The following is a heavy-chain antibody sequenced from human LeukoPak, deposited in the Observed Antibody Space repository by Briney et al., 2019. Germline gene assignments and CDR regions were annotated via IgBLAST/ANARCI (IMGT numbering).Heavy chain of an antibody. J-gene: IGHJ4*02. V-gene: IGHV3-53*01. CDR3: AREMLSRLVDH. D-gene: IGHD2-21*01. Sequence: GGSLRLSCAASGFTVSSNYMSWVRQAPGKGLEWVSVIYSGGSTYYADSVKGRFTISRDNAKNSLFLQMNSLRADDTAVYYCAREMLSRLVDHWGQGTLVSVSS. CDR1: GFTVSSNY. CDR2: IYSGGST.